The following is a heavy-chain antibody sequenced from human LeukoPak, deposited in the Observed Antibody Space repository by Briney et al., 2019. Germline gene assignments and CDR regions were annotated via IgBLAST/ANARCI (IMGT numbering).Heavy chain of an antibody. J-gene: IGHJ4*02. Sequence: PSETLSLTCAVYGGSFSGYYWSWIRQPPGKGLEWIGEINHSGSTNYNPSLKSRVTISVDTSKNQFSLKLSSVTAADTAVYYCARDLSLIALTDWGQGTLVTVSS. V-gene: IGHV4-34*01. CDR3: ARDLSLIALTD. CDR1: GGSFSGYY. CDR2: INHSGST. D-gene: IGHD3-22*01.